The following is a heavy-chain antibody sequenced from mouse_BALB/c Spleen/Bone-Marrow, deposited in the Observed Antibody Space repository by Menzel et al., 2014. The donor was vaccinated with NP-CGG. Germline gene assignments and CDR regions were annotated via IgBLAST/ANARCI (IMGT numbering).Heavy chain of an antibody. D-gene: IGHD2-1*01. V-gene: IGHV2-9*02. CDR1: GFSLTSYG. CDR3: ARDENYYGNYGTMDY. J-gene: IGHJ4*01. Sequence: VKVAESGPGLVSPSQSLSIPCTVSGFSLTSYGVHWVRQPPGKGLEWLGVIWAGGSTNYNSALMSRLSISKDSSKSQVFLKMNSLQTDDTAMYYCARDENYYGNYGTMDYWGQGTSVTVSS. CDR2: IWAGGST.